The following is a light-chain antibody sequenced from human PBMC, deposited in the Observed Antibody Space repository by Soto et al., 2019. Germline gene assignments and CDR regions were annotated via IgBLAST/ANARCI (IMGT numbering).Light chain of an antibody. Sequence: QSALTQPASVSGSPGQSITISCTGTSSDVGGYNYVSWYQLHPGKAPKLMIHEVSERPSGVSNRFSGSKSGNTASLTISGLQAEDEADYYCCSYAGSSTSYVFGTGTKVTVL. CDR1: SSDVGGYNY. CDR3: CSYAGSSTSYV. V-gene: IGLV2-23*02. CDR2: EVS. J-gene: IGLJ1*01.